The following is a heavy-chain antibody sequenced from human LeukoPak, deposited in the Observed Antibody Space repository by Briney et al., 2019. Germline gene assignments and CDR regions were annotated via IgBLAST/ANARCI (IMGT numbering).Heavy chain of an antibody. CDR3: ARDSMARLYYYYGMDV. CDR2: ISSSGSTI. D-gene: IGHD2-2*01. V-gene: IGHV3-48*04. J-gene: IGHJ6*02. Sequence: GGSLRLSCEASGFTFSGFSMNWVRQAPGKGLEWVSYISSSGSTIYYADSVKGRFTISRDNAKNSLYLQMNSLRAEDTAVYYCARDSMARLYYYYGMDVWGQGTTVTVSS. CDR1: GFTFSGFS.